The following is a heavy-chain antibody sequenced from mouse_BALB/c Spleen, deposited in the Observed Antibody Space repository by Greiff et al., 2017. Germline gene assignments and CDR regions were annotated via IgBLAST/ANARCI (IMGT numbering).Heavy chain of an antibody. CDR1: GFTFSSFG. V-gene: IGHV5-17*02. D-gene: IGHD1-1*01. J-gene: IGHJ4*01. Sequence: EVKLVESGGGLVQPGGSRKLSCAASGFTFSSFGMHWVRQAPEKGLEWVAYISSGSSTIYYADTVKGRFTISRDNPKNTLFLQMTSLRSEDTAMYYCARGGYGSEGYAMDYWGQGTSVTVSS. CDR2: ISSGSSTI. CDR3: ARGGYGSEGYAMDY.